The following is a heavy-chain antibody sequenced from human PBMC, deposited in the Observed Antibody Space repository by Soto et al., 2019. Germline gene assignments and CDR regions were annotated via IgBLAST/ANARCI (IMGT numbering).Heavy chain of an antibody. Sequence: GGSLRLSCAASGFTFSSYGMHWVRQAPGKGLEWVAVIWYDGSNKYYADSVKGRFTISRDNSKNTLYLQMNSLRAEDTAVYYCARGIAVAGTRGGTYYFDYWGQGTLVTVSS. CDR3: ARGIAVAGTRGGTYYFDY. J-gene: IGHJ4*02. CDR1: GFTFSSYG. CDR2: IWYDGSNK. V-gene: IGHV3-33*01. D-gene: IGHD6-19*01.